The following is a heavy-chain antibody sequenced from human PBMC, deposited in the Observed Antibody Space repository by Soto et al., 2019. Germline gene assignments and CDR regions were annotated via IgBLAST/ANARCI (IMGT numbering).Heavy chain of an antibody. CDR1: GYRFNNYW. Sequence: GESLKISCKGSGYRFNNYWIGWVRQMPGKGLEWMAIIYPGDSDTRYSPSFQGQVTVSADKSISTAYLQWSSLKASDTAMYFCARTTSSSGYSPFGAWGQGTPVTVSS. CDR3: ARTTSSSGYSPFGA. D-gene: IGHD6-6*01. V-gene: IGHV5-51*01. CDR2: IYPGDSDT. J-gene: IGHJ5*02.